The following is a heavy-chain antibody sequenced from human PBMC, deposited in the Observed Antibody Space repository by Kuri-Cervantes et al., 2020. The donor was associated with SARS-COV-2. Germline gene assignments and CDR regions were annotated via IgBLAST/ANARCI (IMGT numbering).Heavy chain of an antibody. Sequence: GESLKISCAASGFTFNSYSMNWVRQAPGKGLEWASSISTSSSYIYYADSVKGRFTISRDTAKNSLYLQMHSLRAEDTAVYYCAREMGRFWSNYYPTYFDYRGQGTLVTVSS. D-gene: IGHD3-3*01. J-gene: IGHJ4*02. CDR1: GFTFNSYS. CDR2: ISTSSSYI. CDR3: AREMGRFWSNYYPTYFDY. V-gene: IGHV3-21*01.